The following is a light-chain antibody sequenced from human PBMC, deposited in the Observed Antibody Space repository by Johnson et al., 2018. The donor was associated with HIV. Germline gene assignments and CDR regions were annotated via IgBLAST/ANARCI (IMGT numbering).Light chain of an antibody. V-gene: IGLV1-51*01. CDR3: GTWDSSLSTYV. Sequence: QSVLTQPPSVSAAPGQKVTISCSGSSSNIANNYVSWYQQLPGTAPKLLIYDNNKRPSGIPDRFSGSKSGTSATLGITGLQTGDEADYYSGTWDSSLSTYVFGTGTKVTVL. CDR1: SSNIANNY. CDR2: DNN. J-gene: IGLJ1*01.